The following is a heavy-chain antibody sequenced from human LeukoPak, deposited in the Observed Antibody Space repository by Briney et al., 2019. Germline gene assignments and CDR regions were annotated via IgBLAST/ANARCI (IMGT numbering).Heavy chain of an antibody. CDR3: ARGQGAAAGEDY. CDR2: INPNSGGT. J-gene: IGHJ4*02. Sequence: ASVKVSCKASGYTFTGYYMHWVQQAPGQGLEWMGWINPNSGGTNYAQKFQGRVTMTRDTSISTAYMELSRLRSDDTAVYYCARGQGAAAGEDYWGQGTLVTVSS. CDR1: GYTFTGYY. D-gene: IGHD6-13*01. V-gene: IGHV1-2*02.